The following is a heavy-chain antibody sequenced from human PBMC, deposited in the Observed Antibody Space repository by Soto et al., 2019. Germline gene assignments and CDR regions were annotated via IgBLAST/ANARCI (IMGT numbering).Heavy chain of an antibody. D-gene: IGHD3-10*01. CDR1: GGSFSGYY. CDR2: INHSGST. J-gene: IGHJ6*02. CDR3: ARPRSGGMDV. V-gene: IGHV4-34*01. Sequence: SETLSLTCAVYGGSFSGYYWSWIRQPPGKGLEWIGEINHSGSTNHNPSLKSRVTISVDTSKKQFSLKLSSVTAADTAVYYCARPRSGGMDVWGQGTTVTVSS.